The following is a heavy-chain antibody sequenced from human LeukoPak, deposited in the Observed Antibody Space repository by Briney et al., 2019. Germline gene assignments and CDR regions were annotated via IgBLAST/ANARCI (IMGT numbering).Heavy chain of an antibody. V-gene: IGHV4-4*07. CDR2: IYTSGST. Sequence: SETLSLTCTVSGGSISSYYWSWIRQPAGKGLEWIGRIYTSGSTNYNPSLKSRVTMSVHPSKTPFSLKLTSLTAAATAVYYCARDGQPYYYGSPQLYYYYGMDVWGQGTTVTVPS. J-gene: IGHJ6*02. CDR3: ARDGQPYYYGSPQLYYYYGMDV. D-gene: IGHD3-10*01. CDR1: GGSISSYY.